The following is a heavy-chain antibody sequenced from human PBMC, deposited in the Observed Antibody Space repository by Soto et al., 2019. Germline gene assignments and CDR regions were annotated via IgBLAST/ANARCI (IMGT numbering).Heavy chain of an antibody. CDR3: ARYPGSYQPFDY. Sequence: PGGSLRLSCAASGFTFSSYGMHWVRQAPGKGLEWVAVISYDGSNKYYVDSVKGRFTISRDNAKNTLYLQMNSLRAEDKAVYYCARYPGSYQPFDYWGQGTLVTVSS. V-gene: IGHV3-30*03. CDR2: ISYDGSNK. D-gene: IGHD1-26*01. J-gene: IGHJ4*02. CDR1: GFTFSSYG.